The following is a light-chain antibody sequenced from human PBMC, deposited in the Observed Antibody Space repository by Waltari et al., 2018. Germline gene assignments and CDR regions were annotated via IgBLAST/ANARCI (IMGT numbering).Light chain of an antibody. Sequence: QSALTQPRSVSGSPGQSVTISCTGTSRYFGGYNYVSWYQQHPGKAPKLMIYDVTKRPSGVPDRFSGSKSGNTASLTISGLQAEDEADYYCCSYAGSIWVFGGGTKMTVL. CDR2: DVT. V-gene: IGLV2-11*01. CDR1: SRYFGGYNY. CDR3: CSYAGSIWV. J-gene: IGLJ3*02.